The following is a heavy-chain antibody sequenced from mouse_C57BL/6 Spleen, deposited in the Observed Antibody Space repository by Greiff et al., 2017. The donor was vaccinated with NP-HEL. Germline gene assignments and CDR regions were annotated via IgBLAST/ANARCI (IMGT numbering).Heavy chain of an antibody. Sequence: EVQLVESGGGLVKPGGSLKPSCAASGFTFSSYAMSWVRQTPEKRLEWVATISDGGSYTYYPDNVKGRFTISRDNAKNNLYLQMSHLKSEDTAMYYGAREQLRPLFDYWGQGTTLTVSS. CDR1: GFTFSSYA. CDR3: AREQLRPLFDY. CDR2: ISDGGSYT. D-gene: IGHD3-2*02. V-gene: IGHV5-4*01. J-gene: IGHJ2*01.